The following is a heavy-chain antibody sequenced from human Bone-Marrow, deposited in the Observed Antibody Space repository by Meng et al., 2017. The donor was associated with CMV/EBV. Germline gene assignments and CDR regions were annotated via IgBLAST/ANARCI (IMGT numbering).Heavy chain of an antibody. D-gene: IGHD1-14*01. CDR2: ISSSSSTI. J-gene: IGHJ3*02. Sequence: GGSLRLSCAASGFTFSSYEMNWVRQAPGKGLEWVSYISSSSSTIYYADSVKGRFTISRDNAKNSLYLQMNSLRAEDTAVYYCASPVYVDAFDIWGQGTMVTVSS. CDR1: GFTFSSYE. CDR3: ASPVYVDAFDI. V-gene: IGHV3-48*03.